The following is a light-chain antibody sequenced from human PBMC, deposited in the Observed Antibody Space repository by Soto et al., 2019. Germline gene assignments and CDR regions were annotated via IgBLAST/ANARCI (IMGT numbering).Light chain of an antibody. J-gene: IGKJ4*01. CDR1: PGISSY. V-gene: IGKV1-8*01. Sequence: AVQMTQSQSSPSASTAERVTITRPARPGISSYLAWYQQKPGQAPKLLIYAASTLQSGVPSRFSGSGSGTDFTLTISCLQSEDFATYYCQQYYSYPLTFGGGTKVEIK. CDR2: AAS. CDR3: QQYYSYPLT.